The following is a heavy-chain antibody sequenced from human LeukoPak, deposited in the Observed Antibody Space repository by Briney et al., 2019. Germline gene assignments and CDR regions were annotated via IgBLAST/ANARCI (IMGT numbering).Heavy chain of an antibody. CDR3: ARDGLLWFGISSWFDP. J-gene: IGHJ5*02. D-gene: IGHD3-10*01. V-gene: IGHV1-46*01. Sequence: ASVKVSCKASGYTFTSYYMHWVRQAPGQGLEWMGIINPSGGSTSYAQKSQGRVTMTRDTSTSTVYMELSSLRSEDTAVYYCARDGLLWFGISSWFDPWGQGTLVTVSS. CDR2: INPSGGST. CDR1: GYTFTSYY.